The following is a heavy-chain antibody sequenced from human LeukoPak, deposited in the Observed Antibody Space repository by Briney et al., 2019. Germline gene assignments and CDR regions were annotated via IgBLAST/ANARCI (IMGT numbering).Heavy chain of an antibody. CDR1: GGSISSYY. D-gene: IGHD3-10*01. CDR2: INHSGST. Sequence: PSETLSLTCTVSGGSISSYYWSWIRQPPGKGLEWIGEINHSGSTKNNPSLKSRVTISVDTSKNQFSLKLSSVTAADTAVYYCARRYGSGSSGTFDYWGQGTLVTVSS. J-gene: IGHJ4*02. V-gene: IGHV4-34*01. CDR3: ARRYGSGSSGTFDY.